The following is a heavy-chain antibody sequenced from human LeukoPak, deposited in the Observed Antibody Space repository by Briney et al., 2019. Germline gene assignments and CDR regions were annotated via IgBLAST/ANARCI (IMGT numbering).Heavy chain of an antibody. Sequence: ASVKVSCKASGYIFNNYGISWVRQAPGQGLEWMGWISAYNGNTISAQKLQGRVTMTTDTSTSTAYMELRSLRSDDTAVYYCARAGCSGGSCYSDYWGQGTLVTVSS. D-gene: IGHD2-15*01. J-gene: IGHJ4*02. V-gene: IGHV1-18*01. CDR1: GYIFNNYG. CDR2: ISAYNGNT. CDR3: ARAGCSGGSCYSDY.